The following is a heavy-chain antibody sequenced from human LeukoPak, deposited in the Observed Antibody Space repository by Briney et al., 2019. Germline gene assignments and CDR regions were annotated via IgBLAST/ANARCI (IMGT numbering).Heavy chain of an antibody. CDR3: ARDGRGAVAGFDY. D-gene: IGHD6-19*01. J-gene: IGHJ4*02. V-gene: IGHV3-21*01. CDR1: GFTFSAYS. CDR2: ISSSSSYR. Sequence: GGSLRLSCAASGFTFSAYSMNSVREAPGQGLERVSSISSSSSYRYYADSVKGRFTIARDNAKKSLYLQMNSLRAEHLAVYYCARDGRGAVAGFDYWGQGTLVTVSS.